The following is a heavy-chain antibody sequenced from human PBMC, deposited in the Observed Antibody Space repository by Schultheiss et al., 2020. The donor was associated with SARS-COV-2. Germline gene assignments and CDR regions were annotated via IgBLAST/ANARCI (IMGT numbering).Heavy chain of an antibody. Sequence: GGSLRLSCAASGFTVSSNYMSWVRQAPGKGLEWVSVIYSGGSTYYADSVKGRFTISRDNSKNTLYLQMNSLRAEDTAVYYCAREWDIAGEGGGTFDYWGQGTLVTVSS. CDR3: AREWDIAGEGGGTFDY. J-gene: IGHJ4*02. D-gene: IGHD2-15*01. CDR1: GFTVSSNY. CDR2: IYSGGST. V-gene: IGHV3-66*02.